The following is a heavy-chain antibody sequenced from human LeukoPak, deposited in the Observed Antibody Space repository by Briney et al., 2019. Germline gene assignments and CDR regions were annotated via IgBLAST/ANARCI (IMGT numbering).Heavy chain of an antibody. J-gene: IGHJ4*02. CDR2: ISYDGSNK. V-gene: IGHV3-30*03. D-gene: IGHD3-16*01. CDR3: AREAVGGTPDLPPDY. CDR1: GFTFSSYG. Sequence: GRSLRLSCAASGFTFSSYGMPWVRQAPGKGLEWVAVISYDGSNKYYADSVKGRFTISRDNSKNTLYLQMNSLRAEDTAVYYCAREAVGGTPDLPPDYWGQGTLVTVSS.